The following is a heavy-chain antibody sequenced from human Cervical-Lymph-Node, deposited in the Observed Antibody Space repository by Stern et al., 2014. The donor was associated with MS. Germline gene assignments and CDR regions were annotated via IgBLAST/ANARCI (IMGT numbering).Heavy chain of an antibody. CDR1: GFTFSSYA. V-gene: IGHV3-64*01. D-gene: IGHD2-21*02. Sequence: EVHLVESGGGVVQPGGSLRLSCAASGFTFSSYAMHWVRQAPGKGLEYVSVISSNGGSTYYANSVKGRFTISRDNSKNTLYLHMGSLRVEDMAVYYCARGVTYCGGDCYGWYFDLWGRGTLVTVSS. CDR2: ISSNGGST. CDR3: ARGVTYCGGDCYGWYFDL. J-gene: IGHJ2*01.